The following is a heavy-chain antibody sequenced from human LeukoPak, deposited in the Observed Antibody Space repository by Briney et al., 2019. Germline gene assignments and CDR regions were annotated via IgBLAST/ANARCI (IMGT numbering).Heavy chain of an antibody. CDR1: GYTFTGYY. CDR3: ARGGYYYGSGSYFDY. D-gene: IGHD3-10*01. CDR2: INPNSGGT. V-gene: IGHV1-2*02. Sequence: ASVKVSCKASGYTFTGYYMHWVRQAPGQGLEWMGWINPNSGGTNYAQKFQGRVTMTRDPSISTAYMELSRLRSDDTAVYYCARGGYYYGSGSYFDYWGQGTLVTVSS. J-gene: IGHJ4*02.